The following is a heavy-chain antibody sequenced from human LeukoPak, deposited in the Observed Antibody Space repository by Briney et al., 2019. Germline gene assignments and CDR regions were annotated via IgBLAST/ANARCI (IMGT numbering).Heavy chain of an antibody. J-gene: IGHJ5*02. CDR3: AKRRVVGVWFDP. CDR1: GFTFSSHW. V-gene: IGHV3-7*03. Sequence: PGGSLRLSCAASGFTFSSHWMNWVRQAPGKGLEWVANIKYDGNEKYYVDSVKGRFTISRDNAKNSVYLQMNSLRAEDTAVYYCAKRRVVGVWFDPWGQGTLVTVSS. CDR2: IKYDGNEK. D-gene: IGHD3-10*01.